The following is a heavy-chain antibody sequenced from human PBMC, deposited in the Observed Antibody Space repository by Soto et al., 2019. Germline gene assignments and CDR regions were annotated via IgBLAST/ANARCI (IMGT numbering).Heavy chain of an antibody. D-gene: IGHD2-2*01. V-gene: IGHV1-69*01. Sequence: QVQLVQSGAEVKKPGSSVKVSCKASGGTFSSYAISWVRQAPGQGLEWMGGIIPISGTANYAQKFQGRVTITADESTSTAYLELSSLRSEDTAVYCCARSDGSNTSLVSYYYYYYGMDVWGQGSTVTVSS. CDR3: ARSDGSNTSLVSYYYYYYGMDV. CDR2: IIPISGTA. J-gene: IGHJ6*02. CDR1: GGTFSSYA.